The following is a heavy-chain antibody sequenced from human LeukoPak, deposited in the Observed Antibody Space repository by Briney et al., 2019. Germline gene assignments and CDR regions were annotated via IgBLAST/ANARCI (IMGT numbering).Heavy chain of an antibody. V-gene: IGHV1-2*02. Sequence: ASVKVSCKASGYTFTGYYIHWLRQAPGQGLEWMGWINPNSGGTNYAQKFQGRVTMTRDTSISTAYMELSRLRSDDTAVYYCARARRITYYDFWSGYYIGDYFDYWGQGTLVTVSS. CDR3: ARARRITYYDFWSGYYIGDYFDY. D-gene: IGHD3-3*01. CDR1: GYTFTGYY. J-gene: IGHJ4*02. CDR2: INPNSGGT.